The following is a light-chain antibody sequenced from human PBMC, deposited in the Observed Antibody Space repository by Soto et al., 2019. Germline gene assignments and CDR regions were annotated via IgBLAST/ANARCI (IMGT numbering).Light chain of an antibody. V-gene: IGKV3-15*01. CDR2: GAY. Sequence: IGRAQCPATESESAGQIVIHYCXXTQSVGRNLAWYQHKPGQAPRLLISGAYTRATGIPARFIGSASETEFTLSVCSLHLADDAVFCCMKFTAWLLGKFAEGTRLDI. CDR1: QSVGRN. J-gene: IGKJ1*01. CDR3: MKFTAWLLGK.